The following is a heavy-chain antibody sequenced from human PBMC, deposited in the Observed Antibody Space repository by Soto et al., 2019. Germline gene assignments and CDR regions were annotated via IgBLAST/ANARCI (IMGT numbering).Heavy chain of an antibody. CDR2: ISGSGGNT. CDR3: VKARSGWYLYYFDY. J-gene: IGHJ4*02. V-gene: IGHV3-23*01. CDR1: VFIFNNYA. D-gene: IGHD6-19*01. Sequence: DVKLLESGGGLVQPGGSLRLSCAASVFIFNNYAMNWVRQAPGKGLEWVSGISGSGGNTYYADSVKGRFAISRDKSNNTLYLQLSSLKAEDTAVYYCVKARSGWYLYYFDYWGQGTRVTVSS.